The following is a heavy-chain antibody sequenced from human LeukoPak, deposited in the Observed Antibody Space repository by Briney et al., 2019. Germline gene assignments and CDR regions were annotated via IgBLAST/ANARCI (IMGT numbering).Heavy chain of an antibody. CDR3: AELGITMIGGV. V-gene: IGHV3-74*01. CDR1: GFTFSNYW. D-gene: IGHD3-10*02. Sequence: GGSLRLSCAASGFTFSNYWMHWVRQAPGKGLVWVSRINSDARSTSYADSVKGRFTISRDNAKNTLYLQMNSLRAEDTAVYYCAELGITMIGGVWGKGTTVTISS. CDR2: INSDARST. J-gene: IGHJ6*04.